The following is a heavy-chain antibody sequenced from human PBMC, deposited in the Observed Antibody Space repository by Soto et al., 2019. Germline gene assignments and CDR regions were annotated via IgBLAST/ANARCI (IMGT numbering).Heavy chain of an antibody. Sequence: EVQLLESGGGLVQPGGSLRLSCAASGFTFSSYAMSWVRQAPGKGLEWVSAIGASGGSTYYADSVKGRFTISRDNSKNTLFLQMNSLRDEDTAIYYCAKDGLSDSPSAIDYWGRGTRVTVSS. J-gene: IGHJ4*02. CDR1: GFTFSSYA. CDR3: AKDGLSDSPSAIDY. V-gene: IGHV3-23*01. CDR2: IGASGGST. D-gene: IGHD6-13*01.